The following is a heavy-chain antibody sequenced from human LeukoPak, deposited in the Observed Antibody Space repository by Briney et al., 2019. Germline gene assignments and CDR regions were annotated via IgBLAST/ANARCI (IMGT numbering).Heavy chain of an antibody. CDR1: GFTFSSYG. J-gene: IGHJ4*02. V-gene: IGHV3-30*02. D-gene: IGHD6-13*01. CDR2: IRYDGSNK. CDR3: AKDNAFSEISSWSSFDY. Sequence: SGGSLRLSCAASGFTFSSYGMHWVRQAPGKGLEWVAFIRYDGSNKYYADSVKGRFTISRDNSKNTLYLRMNSQRAEDTAVYYCAKDNAFSEISSWSSFDYWGQGTLVTVSS.